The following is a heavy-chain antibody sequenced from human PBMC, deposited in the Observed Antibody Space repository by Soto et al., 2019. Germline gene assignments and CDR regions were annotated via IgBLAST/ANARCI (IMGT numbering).Heavy chain of an antibody. V-gene: IGHV1-69*01. CDR3: AIHGVYYMCVDSRFDP. D-gene: IGHD2-8*01. Sequence: QVQLVQSGAEVKKPGSSVKVSCKASGGTFSSYAFSWVRQAPGQGLEWMGGIIPIFGTANYAQKFQGRVTIPAEESTSTAYMELSSLRSEDTAVYYCAIHGVYYMCVDSRFDPWGQGTLVTVSS. J-gene: IGHJ5*02. CDR1: GGTFSSYA. CDR2: IIPIFGTA.